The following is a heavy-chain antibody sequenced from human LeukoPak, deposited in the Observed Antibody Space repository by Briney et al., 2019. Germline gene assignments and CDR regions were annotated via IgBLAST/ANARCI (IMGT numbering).Heavy chain of an antibody. Sequence: GGSLRLSCAASGFTFSSYSMNWVRQAPGKGLEWVSYIRSSSSTIYYTDSVKGRFTISRDNAKNSLYLQMNSLRAEDTAVYYCARDRSMGGATAAFDIWGQGTMVTVSS. CDR3: ARDRSMGGATAAFDI. D-gene: IGHD1-26*01. V-gene: IGHV3-48*01. J-gene: IGHJ3*02. CDR1: GFTFSSYS. CDR2: IRSSSSTI.